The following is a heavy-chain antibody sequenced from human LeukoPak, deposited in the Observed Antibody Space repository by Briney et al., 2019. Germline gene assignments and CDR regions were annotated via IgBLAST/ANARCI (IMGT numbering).Heavy chain of an antibody. CDR1: GFTFSSYS. J-gene: IGHJ5*02. CDR2: ISSSSSTI. D-gene: IGHD2-15*01. Sequence: PGGSLRLSCAASGFTFSSYSMNWFRQAPGKGLEWVSYISSSSSTIYYADSVKGRFTISRDNAKNSLYLQMNSLRAEDTAVYYCARDLICSGGSCYRPSWFDPWGQGTLVTVSS. CDR3: ARDLICSGGSCYRPSWFDP. V-gene: IGHV3-48*01.